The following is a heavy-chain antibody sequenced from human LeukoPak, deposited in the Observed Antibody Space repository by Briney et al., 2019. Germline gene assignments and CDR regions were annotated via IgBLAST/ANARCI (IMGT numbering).Heavy chain of an antibody. D-gene: IGHD6-19*01. Sequence: GGSLRLSCAASGFTFSSYGMHWVRQAPGKGLEWGAVISYDGSNKYYADSVKGRFTISRDNSKNTLYLQMNSLRAEDTAVYYCAKDVNSRGRAYYFDYWGQGTLVTVSS. CDR1: GFTFSSYG. J-gene: IGHJ4*02. V-gene: IGHV3-30*18. CDR3: AKDVNSRGRAYYFDY. CDR2: ISYDGSNK.